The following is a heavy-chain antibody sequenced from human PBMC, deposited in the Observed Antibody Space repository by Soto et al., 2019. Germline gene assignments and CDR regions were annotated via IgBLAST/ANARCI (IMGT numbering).Heavy chain of an antibody. CDR3: ARDLAKGGGSAGFDY. CDR1: GYTFTVYY. Sequence: QVQLVQSGAEVKKPGASVNVSCKASGYTFTVYYMHWVRQAPGQGLEWMGWINPKSGGTMYPQKFQGRVTMTWDTSISTADMALTRLRSDDTAVYYCARDLAKGGGSAGFDYCGQGTLVTVSS. D-gene: IGHD1-26*01. CDR2: INPKSGGT. J-gene: IGHJ4*02. V-gene: IGHV1-2*02.